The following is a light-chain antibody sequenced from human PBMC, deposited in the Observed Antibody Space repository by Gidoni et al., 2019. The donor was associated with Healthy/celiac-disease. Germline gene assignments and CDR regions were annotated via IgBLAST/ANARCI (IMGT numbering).Light chain of an antibody. CDR3: AAWDDSLNGVV. CDR1: SSNIGNNA. V-gene: IGLV1-36*01. J-gene: IGLJ2*01. CDR2: YDD. Sequence: QSVLTQPPSVSEAPRQRVTISCSGSSSNIGNNAVNWYQQLPVKAPKLLIYYDDLLTSGVSDRFSGSKSGTSASLAISGLQSEDEADYYCAAWDDSLNGVVFGGGTKLTVL.